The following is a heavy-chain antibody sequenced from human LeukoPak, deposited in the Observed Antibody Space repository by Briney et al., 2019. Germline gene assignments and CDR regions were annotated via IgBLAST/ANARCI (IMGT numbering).Heavy chain of an antibody. D-gene: IGHD3-10*01. CDR1: GYTFTTYA. J-gene: IGHJ5*02. V-gene: IGHV7-4-1*02. Sequence: GASVNVSCKASGYTFTTYAMNWVRQAPGQGLEWMGWINTNTGNPTYAQGFTGRFVFSLDTSVSTAYLQINSLKADDTAVYYCARANLWFGELGWIDPWGQGTQVTVSS. CDR3: ARANLWFGELGWIDP. CDR2: INTNTGNP.